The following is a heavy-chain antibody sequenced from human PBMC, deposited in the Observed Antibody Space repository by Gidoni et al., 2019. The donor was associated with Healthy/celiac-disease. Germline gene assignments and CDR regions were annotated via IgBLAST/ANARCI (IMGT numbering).Heavy chain of an antibody. CDR3: ARAPYYDFWSGWEGAFDI. J-gene: IGHJ3*02. CDR1: GYSFTSYW. Sequence: EVQLVQSGAEVKKPGESLKISCKGSGYSFTSYWIGWVRQMPGKGLEWMGIIYPGDSDTRDSPSFQGQVTISADKSISTAYLQWSSLKASDTAMYYCARAPYYDFWSGWEGAFDIWGQGTMVTVSS. CDR2: IYPGDSDT. D-gene: IGHD3-3*01. V-gene: IGHV5-51*03.